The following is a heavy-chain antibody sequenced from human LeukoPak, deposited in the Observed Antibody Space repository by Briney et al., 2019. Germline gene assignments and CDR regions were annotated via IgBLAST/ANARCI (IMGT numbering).Heavy chain of an antibody. CDR3: ARDCGVAVAGDNWFDP. CDR1: GFTFSSYS. J-gene: IGHJ5*02. Sequence: GGSLSLSCAASGFTFSSYSMNWVRQAPGTGLEGVSSISSSSSYIYYADSVKGRFTISRDNAKNSLYLQMNSLRAEDTAVYDCARDCGVAVAGDNWFDPWGQRTLVTVSS. V-gene: IGHV3-21*01. D-gene: IGHD6-19*01. CDR2: ISSSSSYI.